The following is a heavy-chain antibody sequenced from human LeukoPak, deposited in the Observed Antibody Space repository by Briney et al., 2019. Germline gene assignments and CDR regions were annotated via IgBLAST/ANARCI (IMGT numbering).Heavy chain of an antibody. D-gene: IGHD6-13*01. CDR2: IYYSGST. CDR1: GGSISSSSYY. J-gene: IGHJ1*01. CDR3: ARVAWIAAAATVHEYFQH. Sequence: PSETLSLTCTVSGGSISSSSYYWGWIRQPPGKGLEWIGSIYYSGSTYYNPSLKSRVTISVDTSKNQFSLKLSSVTAADTAVYYCARVAWIAAAATVHEYFQHWGQGTLVTVSS. V-gene: IGHV4-39*01.